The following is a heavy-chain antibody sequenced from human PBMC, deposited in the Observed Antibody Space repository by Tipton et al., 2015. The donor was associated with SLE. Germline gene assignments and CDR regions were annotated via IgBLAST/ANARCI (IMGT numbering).Heavy chain of an antibody. V-gene: IGHV4-59*07. CDR3: ARLLTAAGTHFYDY. Sequence: TLSLTCTVSGGSISGFYWGWIRQSPGKGLEAIGHIYYSGYTNYNPSLKSRVTMSLDMSKNQLSLNLNSVTAADTAVYYCARLLTAAGTHFYDYWGQGTLVTVSS. CDR1: GGSISGFY. CDR2: IYYSGYT. J-gene: IGHJ4*02. D-gene: IGHD6-13*01.